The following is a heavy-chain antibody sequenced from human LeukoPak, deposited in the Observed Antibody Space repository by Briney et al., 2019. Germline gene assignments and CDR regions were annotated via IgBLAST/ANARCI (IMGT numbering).Heavy chain of an antibody. CDR2: INPNSGGT. J-gene: IGHJ4*02. CDR1: GYTFTGYY. V-gene: IGHV1-2*04. Sequence: ASVKVSCKASGYTFTGYYMHWVRQAPGQGLEWMGWINPNSGGTNYAQKFQGWVTMTRGTSISTAYMELSRLRSDDTAVYYCARDLPPDEFDYWGQGTLVTVSS. D-gene: IGHD5-24*01. CDR3: ARDLPPDEFDY.